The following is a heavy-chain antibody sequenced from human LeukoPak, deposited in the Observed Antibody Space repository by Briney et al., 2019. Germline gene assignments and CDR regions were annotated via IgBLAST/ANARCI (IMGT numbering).Heavy chain of an antibody. Sequence: GGSLRLSCAASGFTFSTYGTHWVRQAPGKGLEWVAVIAFDGKTTYYADSVKGRFTISRDNAKKSMSLQMNSLRAEDTAVYYCARDKGRITMFHWGQGTLVTVSS. V-gene: IGHV3-30*03. CDR2: IAFDGKTT. CDR3: ARDKGRITMFH. CDR1: GFTFSTYG. J-gene: IGHJ4*02. D-gene: IGHD3-10*02.